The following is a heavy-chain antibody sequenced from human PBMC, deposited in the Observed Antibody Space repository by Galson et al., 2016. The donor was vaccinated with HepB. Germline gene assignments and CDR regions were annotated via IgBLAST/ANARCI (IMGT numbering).Heavy chain of an antibody. CDR2: IYRSGST. Sequence: SLRLSCAASGITVSSNYMSWVRQAPGKGLEWVSVIYRSGSTYYADSVKGRFTISRDNSKNTLYLQMSSLRAEATAVYYCAKNSGWYGNGYFDLWGRGTLVTVSS. D-gene: IGHD6-19*01. CDR3: AKNSGWYGNGYFDL. CDR1: GITVSSNY. V-gene: IGHV3-66*01. J-gene: IGHJ2*01.